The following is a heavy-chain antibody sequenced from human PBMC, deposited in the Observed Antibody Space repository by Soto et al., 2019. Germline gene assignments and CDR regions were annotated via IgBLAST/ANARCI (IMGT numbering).Heavy chain of an antibody. CDR2: ISNDGNRK. V-gene: IGHV3-30*18. D-gene: IGHD6-6*01. Sequence: QAQLVQSGGGVVQPGRSLRLSCAASGVSFSSYGMHWVRQAPGRGLEWVTVISNDGNRKYYGESVKGRFSVSRDNDKDTLYLQMNGLRPEDTGVYYCAKDRRQLSALDMWGQGTTVTVSS. J-gene: IGHJ3*02. CDR3: AKDRRQLSALDM. CDR1: GVSFSSYG.